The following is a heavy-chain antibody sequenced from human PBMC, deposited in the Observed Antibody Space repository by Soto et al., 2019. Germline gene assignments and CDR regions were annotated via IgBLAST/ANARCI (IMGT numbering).Heavy chain of an antibody. Sequence: PSETLSLTCTVSGGFIWDWIRQSPDKGLEWIGYIYNSGRYNYNPSLESRLTISIDTSKNQFSLRLASVTAADTAVYYCARTLPNRQLFDSWSQGTLVTVSS. CDR3: ARTLPNRQLFDS. CDR2: IYNSGRY. V-gene: IGHV4-59*01. CDR1: GGFI. D-gene: IGHD1-1*01. J-gene: IGHJ4*02.